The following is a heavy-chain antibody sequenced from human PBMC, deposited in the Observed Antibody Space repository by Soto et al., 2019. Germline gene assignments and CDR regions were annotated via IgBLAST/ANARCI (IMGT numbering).Heavy chain of an antibody. CDR3: ARIHYRGGGPVGTCPHYYIDF. CDR1: GFSLKTSAMC. D-gene: IGHD1-26*01. J-gene: IGHJ4*03. V-gene: IGHV2-70*01. Sequence: YGPTLVNPTQTLTLTCTLSGFSLKTSAMCVTWIRQAPGKAMEWLALINWDDDEYYNKSLRTRLTISKDTSKNQVVLTITKMAPVDKATYYCARIHYRGGGPVGTCPHYYIDFWGKGYLGTV. CDR2: INWDDDE.